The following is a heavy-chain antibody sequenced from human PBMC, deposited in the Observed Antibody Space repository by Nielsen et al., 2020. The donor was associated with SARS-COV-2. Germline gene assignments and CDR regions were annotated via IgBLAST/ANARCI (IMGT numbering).Heavy chain of an antibody. CDR2: ISWNSVSI. V-gene: IGHV3-9*01. Sequence: GGSLRLSCVGSGFTFDDYAMHWVRQAPGKGLEWVSGISWNSVSIDYADSVKGRFTISRDNAKSSLYLQMNSLRAEDTAFYYCAKVYGAYVGFFDVWGRGTLVTVSS. CDR3: AKVYGAYVGFFDV. D-gene: IGHD4-17*01. CDR1: GFTFDDYA. J-gene: IGHJ2*01.